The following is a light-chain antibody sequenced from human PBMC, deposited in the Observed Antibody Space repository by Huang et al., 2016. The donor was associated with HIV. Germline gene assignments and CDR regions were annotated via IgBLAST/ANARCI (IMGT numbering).Light chain of an antibody. CDR1: QDISNY. Sequence: DIQMTQSPSAMSASVGDKVTITCRASQDISNYLVWFQQKPGRAPKRLIYAASSLQSGVPSRFSGSGYGTKFTLTISSLQPEDFATYYCLQHHAYPRTFGPGTKVEVK. CDR2: AAS. J-gene: IGKJ1*01. V-gene: IGKV1-17*03. CDR3: LQHHAYPRT.